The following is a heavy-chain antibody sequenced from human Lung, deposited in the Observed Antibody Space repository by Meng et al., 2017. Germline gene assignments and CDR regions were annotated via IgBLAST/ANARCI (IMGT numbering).Heavy chain of an antibody. J-gene: IGHJ4*02. Sequence: VKLRRGGAGLLRPSENPSPTCAVYGGSIGGSDWSWSRQSPAKGLEWIGKINHGGSTNYNPSLESRVTISVDTPKNQFSLRLTSMTVADTAVYYCARERHSTIIRGVIDFWGQGALVTVSS. CDR2: INHGGST. D-gene: IGHD3-10*01. V-gene: IGHV4-34*02. CDR3: ARERHSTIIRGVIDF. CDR1: GGSIGGSD.